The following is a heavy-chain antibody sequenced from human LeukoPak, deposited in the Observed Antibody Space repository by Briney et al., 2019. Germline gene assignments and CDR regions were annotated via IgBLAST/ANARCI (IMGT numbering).Heavy chain of an antibody. CDR1: GFTLSDYY. Sequence: GGSLRLSCAASGFTLSDYYMIWIRQAPGKGLEWVSYISYTGDSIYYADSVEGRFTISRDNAKNSVYLQMNSLRAEDTAVYYCARSYSSSSEDWGQGTLVTVSS. CDR2: ISYTGDSI. J-gene: IGHJ4*02. D-gene: IGHD6-6*01. CDR3: ARSYSSSSED. V-gene: IGHV3-11*04.